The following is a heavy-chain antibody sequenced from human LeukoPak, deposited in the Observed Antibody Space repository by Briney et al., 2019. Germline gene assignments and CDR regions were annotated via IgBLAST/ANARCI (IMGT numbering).Heavy chain of an antibody. CDR2: ISGSSGST. CDR3: AKGGRDSGYDIGFDY. D-gene: IGHD5-12*01. Sequence: GGSLRLSCAASGFTFRNASMSWVRQAPGKGLEWVSAISGSSGSTYYADSVKGRFTISRDNSKNTLYLQMNSLRAEDTAVCYCAKGGRDSGYDIGFDYWGQGTLVTVSS. CDR1: GFTFRNAS. J-gene: IGHJ4*02. V-gene: IGHV3-23*01.